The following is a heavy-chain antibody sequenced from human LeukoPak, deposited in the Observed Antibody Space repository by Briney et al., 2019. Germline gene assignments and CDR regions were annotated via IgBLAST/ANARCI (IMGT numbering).Heavy chain of an antibody. CDR3: ARAGYSYGNENNWFDP. Sequence: GGSLRLSCAASGFTFSTFAMIWVRQPPGKGLEWVSSIFPSGGEIHYADSVRGRFTISRDNSKSTLSLQMNSLRAEDTAVYYCARAGYSYGNENNWFDPWGQGTLVTVSS. CDR2: IFPSGGEI. D-gene: IGHD5-18*01. J-gene: IGHJ5*02. V-gene: IGHV3-23*01. CDR1: GFTFSTFA.